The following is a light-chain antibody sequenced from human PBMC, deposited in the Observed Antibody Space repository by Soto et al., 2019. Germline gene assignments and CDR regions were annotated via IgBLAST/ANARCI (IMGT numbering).Light chain of an antibody. J-gene: IGKJ4*01. CDR2: EAS. V-gene: IGKV1-33*01. CDR1: QDITND. Sequence: DIQMNQSPSSRSASVGDRVTITCQASQDITNDLNWYQQKPGKAPKVLIYEASNLETGVPSRFSGSGSGTDFTFTISSLQPEDIATYFCQQYDNVPLTFGGGTKVEIK. CDR3: QQYDNVPLT.